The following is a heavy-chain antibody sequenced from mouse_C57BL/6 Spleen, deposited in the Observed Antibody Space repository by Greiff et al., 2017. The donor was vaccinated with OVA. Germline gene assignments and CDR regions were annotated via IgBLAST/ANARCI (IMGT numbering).Heavy chain of an antibody. V-gene: IGHV1-26*01. CDR2: INPNNGGT. J-gene: IGHJ1*03. CDR3: ARGLGSSYGGWYFDV. CDR1: GYTFTDYY. Sequence: EVQLQQSGPELVKPGASVKISCKASGYTFTDYYMNWVKQSHGKSLEWIGDINPNNGGTSYNQKFKGKATLTVDKSSSTAYMELRSLTSEDSAVYYCARGLGSSYGGWYFDVWGTGTTVTVSS. D-gene: IGHD1-1*01.